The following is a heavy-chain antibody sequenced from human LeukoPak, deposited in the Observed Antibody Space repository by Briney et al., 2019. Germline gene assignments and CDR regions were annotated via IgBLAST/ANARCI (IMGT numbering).Heavy chain of an antibody. J-gene: IGHJ1*01. CDR2: IYHSGST. CDR3: AGVMIVSGSQEYFQH. CDR1: GGSISSGGYS. Sequence: SETLSLTCAVSGGSISSGGYSWSWIRQPPGKGLEWIGYIYHSGSTYYNPSLKSRVTISVDRSKNQFSLKLSSVTAADTAVYYCAGVMIVSGSQEYFQHWGQGTLVTVSS. V-gene: IGHV4-30-2*01. D-gene: IGHD3-22*01.